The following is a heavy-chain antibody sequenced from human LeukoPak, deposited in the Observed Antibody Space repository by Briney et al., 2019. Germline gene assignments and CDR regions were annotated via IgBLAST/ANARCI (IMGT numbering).Heavy chain of an antibody. V-gene: IGHV3-11*01. CDR2: ISSSGSTI. CDR3: ARVRLAARPRCYYMDV. CDR1: GFTFSDYY. J-gene: IGHJ6*03. Sequence: GGSLRLSCAASGFTFSDYYMSWIRQAPGKGLEWVSYISSSGSTIYYADSVKGRFTISRDNAKNSLYLQMNSLRAEDTAVYYCARVRLAARPRCYYMDVWGKGTTVTVSS. D-gene: IGHD6-6*01.